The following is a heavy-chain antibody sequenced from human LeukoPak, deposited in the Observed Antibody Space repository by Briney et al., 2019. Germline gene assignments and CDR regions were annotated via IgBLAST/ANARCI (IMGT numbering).Heavy chain of an antibody. CDR3: ARDRRYCSGGSCTMSWFDP. D-gene: IGHD2-15*01. Sequence: ASVKVSCKASGYTFTSYGISWVRQAPGQGLEWMGWISAYNGNTNYAQKLQGRVTMTTDTSTSTAYMELRSLRSDDTAVYYCARDRRYCSGGSCTMSWFDPWAREPWSPSPQ. CDR2: ISAYNGNT. J-gene: IGHJ5*02. V-gene: IGHV1-18*01. CDR1: GYTFTSYG.